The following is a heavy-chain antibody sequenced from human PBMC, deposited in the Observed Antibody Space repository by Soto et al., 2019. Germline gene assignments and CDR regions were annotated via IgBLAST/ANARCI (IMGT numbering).Heavy chain of an antibody. J-gene: IGHJ4*02. D-gene: IGHD3-10*01. CDR2: IYWNDDK. CDR3: AHSIYYGSASYYPFDY. CDR1: GFSLSTSGVG. V-gene: IGHV2-5*01. Sequence: QITLKESGPTLVKPTQTLTLTCTFSGFSLSTSGVGVGWIRQPPGKALEWLALIYWNDDKRYSPSLKSRLTITKDTSKIQVVLTMTNMDPVDTATYYCAHSIYYGSASYYPFDYWGQGTLVTVSS.